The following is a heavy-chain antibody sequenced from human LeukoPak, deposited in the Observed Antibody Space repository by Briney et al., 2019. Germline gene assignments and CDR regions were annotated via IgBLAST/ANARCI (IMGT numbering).Heavy chain of an antibody. J-gene: IGHJ6*04. CDR3: VRDCSSASLSSGCYYAMDV. V-gene: IGHV3-7*03. CDR2: IKQDGGEK. CDR1: GFTFNDYW. D-gene: IGHD2-2*01. Sequence: GGSLRLSCAASGFTFNDYWMTWVRQAPGKGLEWVAHIKQDGGEKYYVDSLKGRFTISRDNAKNSLFLQMNSLRAEDTAVYYCVRDCSSASLSSGCYYAMDVWGKGTTVAVSS.